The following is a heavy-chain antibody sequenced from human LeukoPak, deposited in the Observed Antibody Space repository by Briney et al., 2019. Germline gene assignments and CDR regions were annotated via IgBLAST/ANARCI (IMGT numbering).Heavy chain of an antibody. CDR2: IYYSGST. CDR1: GGSICRYY. V-gene: IGHV4-59*08. CDR3: ARLKAVAGYSYYYGMDV. D-gene: IGHD6-19*01. J-gene: IGHJ6*02. Sequence: PSETLSLTCTVSGGSICRYYWSWIRQPPGKGLEWIGYIYYSGSTNYNPSLKSRVTISVDTSKNQFSLKLSSVTAADTAVYYCARLKAVAGYSYYYGMDVWGQGTTVTVSS.